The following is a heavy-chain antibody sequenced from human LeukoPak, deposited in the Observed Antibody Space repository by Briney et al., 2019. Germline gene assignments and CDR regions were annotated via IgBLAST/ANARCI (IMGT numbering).Heavy chain of an antibody. V-gene: IGHV4-39*01. J-gene: IGHJ4*02. CDR1: GGSISNADYY. D-gene: IGHD1-26*01. Sequence: PSETLSLTCTVSGGSISNADYYWGWIRQPPGKGLEWLGTVYYRGTTYDNPSLKSRVTISVDTSKNQFTLKLSSVTAADTAVYYCARRTGVGAMDYWGQGTLVTVSS. CDR2: VYYRGTT. CDR3: ARRTGVGAMDY.